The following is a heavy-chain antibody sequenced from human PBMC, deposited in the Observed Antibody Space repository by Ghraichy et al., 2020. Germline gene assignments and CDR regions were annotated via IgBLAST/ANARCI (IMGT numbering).Heavy chain of an antibody. CDR3: ARDIKSSSWSYYYYAMDV. Sequence: SCAASGFTFSTYSMHWVRQAPGKGLEWVAVTSHDGNSKYYADSVKGRFTISRDNSKSLVYLQMNRLRTEDTAVYYCARDIKSSSWSYYYYAMDVWGQGTTVTVSS. V-gene: IGHV3-30-3*01. CDR1: GFTFSTYS. D-gene: IGHD6-13*01. J-gene: IGHJ6*02. CDR2: TSHDGNSK.